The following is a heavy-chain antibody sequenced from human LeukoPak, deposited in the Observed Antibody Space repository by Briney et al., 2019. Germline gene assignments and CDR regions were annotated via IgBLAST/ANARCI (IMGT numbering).Heavy chain of an antibody. CDR2: IKPDGSET. J-gene: IGHJ4*02. CDR3: ARDLDY. V-gene: IGHV3-7*04. CDR1: GFTFTSFY. Sequence: GGSLRLSCAASGFTFTSFYMSWVRQAPGKGLEWVANIKPDGSETYYVGSLKGRFTISRDNAKNSLYLQMNSLRADDTAVYYCARDLDYWGQGTLVTVSS.